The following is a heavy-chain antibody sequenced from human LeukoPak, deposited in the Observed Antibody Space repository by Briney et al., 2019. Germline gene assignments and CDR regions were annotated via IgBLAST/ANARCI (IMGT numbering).Heavy chain of an antibody. J-gene: IGHJ4*02. Sequence: SETLSLTCTVSGGSISSGDYYWSWIRQPPGKGLEWIGSIYYSGSTYYNPSLKSRVTISVDTSKNQFSLKLSSVTAADTAVYYCARRGYYYDSSGYYFDYWGQGTLVTVSS. CDR2: IYYSGST. CDR3: ARRGYYYDSSGYYFDY. V-gene: IGHV4-39*01. CDR1: GGSISSGDYY. D-gene: IGHD3-22*01.